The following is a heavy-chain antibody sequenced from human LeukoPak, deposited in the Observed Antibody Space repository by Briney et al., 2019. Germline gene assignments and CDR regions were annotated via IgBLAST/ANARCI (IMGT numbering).Heavy chain of an antibody. Sequence: PSETLSLTCTVSGGSLSSYYWSWIRQPPGKGLEGVGYIYYSGSTNYNPSLKSRVTISVDTSKNQFSLKLSSVTAADTAVYYCARVGYYYYYMDVWGKGTTVTVSS. CDR3: ARVGYYYYYMDV. J-gene: IGHJ6*03. CDR2: IYYSGST. V-gene: IGHV4-59*01. CDR1: GGSLSSYY.